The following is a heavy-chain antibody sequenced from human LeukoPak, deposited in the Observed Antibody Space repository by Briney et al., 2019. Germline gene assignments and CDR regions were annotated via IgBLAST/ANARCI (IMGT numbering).Heavy chain of an antibody. V-gene: IGHV1-2*02. CDR3: ARDGVSGGAFDI. CDR1: GYTFTDYY. CDR2: IYPNSGGT. D-gene: IGHD2-8*01. J-gene: IGHJ3*02. Sequence: ASVKVSCKASGYTFTDYYIHWVRQAPGQGLEWLGWIYPNSGGTNYAQKFQGRVTVTRDTSISATYMELTRLRSDDTAIYYCARDGVSGGAFDIRGQGTMVTVSS.